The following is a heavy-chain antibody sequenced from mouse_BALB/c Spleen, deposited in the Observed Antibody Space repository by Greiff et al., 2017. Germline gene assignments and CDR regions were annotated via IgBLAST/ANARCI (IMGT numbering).Heavy chain of an antibody. CDR2: ISSGGSYT. CDR3: ARHPSWDFNWYFDV. J-gene: IGHJ1*01. CDR1: GFTFSSYA. D-gene: IGHD4-1*01. Sequence: EVQLVESGGGLVKPGGSLKLSCAASGFTFSSYAMSWVRQTPEKRLEWVATISSGGSYTYYPDSVKGRFTISRDNAKNTLYLQMSSLRSEDTAMYYCARHPSWDFNWYFDVWGAGTTVTVSS. V-gene: IGHV5-9-3*01.